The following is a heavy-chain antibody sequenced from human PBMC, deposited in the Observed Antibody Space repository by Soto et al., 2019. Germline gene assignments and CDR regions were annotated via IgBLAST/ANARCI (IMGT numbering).Heavy chain of an antibody. J-gene: IGHJ5*02. V-gene: IGHV4-59*01. CDR2: VYHSWST. CDR1: CGSISSDY. Sequence: SETLSLTCTVSCGSISSDYWNWIRQPPGKGLEWIGYVYHSWSTKYNPSLKSRVTISVDTSKNQLSLKLNSVTAADTAVYYCARFGTSPNGNWFDPWGQGTLVTVSS. D-gene: IGHD3-10*01. CDR3: ARFGTSPNGNWFDP.